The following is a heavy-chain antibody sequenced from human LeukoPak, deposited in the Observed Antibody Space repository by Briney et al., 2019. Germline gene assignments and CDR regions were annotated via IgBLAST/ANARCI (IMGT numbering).Heavy chain of an antibody. CDR1: GITASSYA. Sequence: PGGSLRLSCAASGITASSYAMAWVRQAPGKGLEWVSSISGSGDRTMYADSVKGRFTISRDNAGSTLYLQMNSLRAEDTAVYYCATDGRSSGWYGFDYWGQGILVTVSS. CDR3: ATDGRSSGWYGFDY. D-gene: IGHD6-19*01. V-gene: IGHV3-23*01. J-gene: IGHJ4*02. CDR2: ISGSGDRT.